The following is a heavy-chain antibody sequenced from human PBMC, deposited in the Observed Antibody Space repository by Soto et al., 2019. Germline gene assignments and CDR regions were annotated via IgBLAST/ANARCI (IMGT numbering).Heavy chain of an antibody. Sequence: GGSLRLSCAASGFTVSSSYMSWVRQAPGKGLEWVSILYSGGSTYYADSVRGRFTISRDSSKNTLYLQMNSLRSEDTAVYYCARGGLTTDLLDFWGQGTLVTVSS. J-gene: IGHJ4*02. CDR3: ARGGLTTDLLDF. CDR2: LYSGGST. D-gene: IGHD3-3*01. CDR1: GFTVSSSY. V-gene: IGHV3-66*01.